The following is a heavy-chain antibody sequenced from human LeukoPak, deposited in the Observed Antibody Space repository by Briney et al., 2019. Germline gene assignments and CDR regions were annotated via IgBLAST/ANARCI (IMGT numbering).Heavy chain of an antibody. CDR1: GFTFSSYA. D-gene: IGHD3-10*01. V-gene: IGHV3-23*01. CDR2: ISGSGGST. J-gene: IGHJ4*02. CDR3: AKDRSASMVRGVNSNDY. Sequence: GRSLRLSCAASGFTFSSYAMSSVRQAPGKWLGWVTAISGSGGSTYYADSVKGRFTISRDNSKNTLYLQMNSLRAEDTAVHYCAKDRSASMVRGVNSNDYWGQGTLVTVSS.